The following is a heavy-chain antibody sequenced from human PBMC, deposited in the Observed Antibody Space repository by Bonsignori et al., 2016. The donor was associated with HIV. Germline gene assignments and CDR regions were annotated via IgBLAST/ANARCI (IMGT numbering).Heavy chain of an antibody. CDR3: ARADYGGNREFDY. J-gene: IGHJ4*02. CDR2: TYYRSKWYN. Sequence: WIRQSPSRGLEWLGRTYYRSKWYNDYAVSVKSRITINPDTSKNQFSLQLNSVTPEDTAVYYCARADYGGNREFDYWGQGTLVTVSS. D-gene: IGHD4-23*01. V-gene: IGHV6-1*01.